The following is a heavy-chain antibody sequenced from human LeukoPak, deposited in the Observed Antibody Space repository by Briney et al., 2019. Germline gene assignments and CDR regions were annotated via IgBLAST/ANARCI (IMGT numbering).Heavy chain of an antibody. V-gene: IGHV4-39*01. CDR1: GGSISGSSSN. D-gene: IGHD6-19*01. CDR2: IYYSGSS. J-gene: IGHJ4*02. Sequence: SETLSLTCIVSGGSISGSSSNWIWMPPPPGKGLEFIGSIYYSGSSYSTPSLKSRVTMSVDTSKNQFSLNLSSVTAADTAVYYCARHTGWHDFFDSWGQGTLVTVSS. CDR3: ARHTGWHDFFDS.